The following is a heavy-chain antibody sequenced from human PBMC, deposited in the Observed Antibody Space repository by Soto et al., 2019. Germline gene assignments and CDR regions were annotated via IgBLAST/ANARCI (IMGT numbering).Heavy chain of an antibody. CDR1: GFTFSSYA. J-gene: IGHJ3*02. Sequence: GGSLRLSCAASGFTFSSYAMSWVRQAPGKGLEWVSAISGSGGSTYYADSVKGRFTISRDNSKNTLYLQMNSLRAEDTAVYYCAKRRDYGSGSSPHDAFDIWGQGTMVTVSS. D-gene: IGHD3-10*01. V-gene: IGHV3-23*01. CDR3: AKRRDYGSGSSPHDAFDI. CDR2: ISGSGGST.